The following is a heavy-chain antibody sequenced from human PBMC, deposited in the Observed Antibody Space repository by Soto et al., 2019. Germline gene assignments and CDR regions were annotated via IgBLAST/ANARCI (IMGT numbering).Heavy chain of an antibody. D-gene: IGHD3-22*01. Sequence: PSETLSLTCTVSGGSISSGDYYWSWIRQPPGKGLEWIATVHYSGSTYYTPSLKNRVTISADTSNNQFSLRLNSVTAADTAVYYCARQHYYDSSGYYTWNWGQGTLVTVS. CDR1: GGSISSGDYY. J-gene: IGHJ4*02. CDR3: ARQHYYDSSGYYTWN. V-gene: IGHV4-39*01. CDR2: VHYSGST.